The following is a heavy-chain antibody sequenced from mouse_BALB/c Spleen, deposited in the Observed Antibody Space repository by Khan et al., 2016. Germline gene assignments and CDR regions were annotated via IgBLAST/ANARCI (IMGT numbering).Heavy chain of an antibody. CDR1: GFNIKDTY. V-gene: IGHV14-3*02. J-gene: IGHJ4*01. Sequence: VQLKESGAELVKPGASVKLSCTASGFNIKDTYMHWVKQRPEQGLEWIGRIDPANGNTKYDPKFQGKATITADTSSNTAYLQLSSLTSEDTAVYYCARDDSDWAYAMDYWGQGTSVTVSS. CDR3: ARDDSDWAYAMDY. D-gene: IGHD2-4*01. CDR2: IDPANGNT.